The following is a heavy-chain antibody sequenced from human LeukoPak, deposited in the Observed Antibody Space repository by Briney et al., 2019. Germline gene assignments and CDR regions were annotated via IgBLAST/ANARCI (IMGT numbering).Heavy chain of an antibody. D-gene: IGHD3-16*01. Sequence: SETLSLTCAVYGGSFSGYYWSWIRQPPGKGLEWIGEINQGGSTKYKPSLKSRVTISVDTSKNQFSLKLSSVTAADTAVYYCARQRGDFDYWGQGTLVTVSS. CDR3: ARQRGDFDY. CDR2: INQGGST. J-gene: IGHJ4*02. V-gene: IGHV4-34*01. CDR1: GGSFSGYY.